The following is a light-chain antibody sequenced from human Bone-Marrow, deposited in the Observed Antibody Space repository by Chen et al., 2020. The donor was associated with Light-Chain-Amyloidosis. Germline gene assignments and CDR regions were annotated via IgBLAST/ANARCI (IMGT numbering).Light chain of an antibody. Sequence: SYELTQPPSVSVSPGQTARITCSGDDLPTKYAYWYQQKPGQAPVLVIHRDTERTSGISERFSGSRSGTTATLTISGVQAEDEADYHCQSADSSTYEEIFGGGTKLTVL. J-gene: IGLJ2*01. V-gene: IGLV3-25*03. CDR1: DLPTKY. CDR3: QSADSSTYEEI. CDR2: RDT.